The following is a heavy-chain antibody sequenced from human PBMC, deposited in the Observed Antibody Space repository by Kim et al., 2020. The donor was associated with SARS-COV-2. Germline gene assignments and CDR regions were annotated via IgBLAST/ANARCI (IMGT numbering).Heavy chain of an antibody. CDR1: GFPFSDAG. J-gene: IGHJ3*01. CDR2: IRNKGSGGTT. CDR3: ATDWGSGTSYILAFDL. D-gene: IGHD3-10*01. V-gene: IGHV3-15*01. Sequence: GGSLRLSCAASGFPFSDAGIHWVRQAPGQGLEWVGQIRNKGSGGTTDYAPPVKGRFSISSDDSKNTLYLQMSGLKIGETAVYYCATDWGSGTSYILAFDLSGQETMVTVS.